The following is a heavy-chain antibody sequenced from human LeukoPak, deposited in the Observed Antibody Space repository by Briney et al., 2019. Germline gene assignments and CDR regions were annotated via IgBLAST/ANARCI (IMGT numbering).Heavy chain of an antibody. J-gene: IGHJ6*03. CDR2: ISGDGGGT. Sequence: PGGSLRLSCAASGFTFDDYAMHWVRQAPGKGLEWVSLISGDGGGTYYADSVKGRFTISRDNSKNSLYLQMNSLRTEDTALYYCAKDIRDYYYMDVWGKGTTVTVSS. V-gene: IGHV3-43*02. CDR1: GFTFDDYA. CDR3: AKDIRDYYYMDV.